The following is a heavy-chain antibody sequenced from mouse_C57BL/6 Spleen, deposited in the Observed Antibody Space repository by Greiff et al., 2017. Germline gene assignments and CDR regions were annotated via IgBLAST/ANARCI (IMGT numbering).Heavy chain of an antibody. J-gene: IGHJ3*01. V-gene: IGHV1-9*01. Sequence: VQLQQSGAELMKPGASVKLSCKATGYTFTGYWIEWVKQRPGHGLEWIGEILPGSGSTNYNEKFKGKATFTADTSSNTAYMQLSRLTAEDSAIYYCARPVYGSSSWFAYWGQGTLVTVSA. CDR1: GYTFTGYW. CDR3: ARPVYGSSSWFAY. CDR2: ILPGSGST. D-gene: IGHD1-1*01.